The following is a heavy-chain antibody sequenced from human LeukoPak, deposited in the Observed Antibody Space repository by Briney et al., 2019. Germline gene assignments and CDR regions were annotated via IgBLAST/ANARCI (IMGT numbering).Heavy chain of an antibody. CDR2: IYYSGST. D-gene: IGHD3-22*01. CDR1: GGSVSSSNCY. V-gene: IGHV4-39*01. J-gene: IGHJ4*02. Sequence: PSETLSLTCTVSGGSVSSSNCYWGWIRQPPGKGLEWIGNIYYSGSTYYNPSLKSRVTLSVDTSKNQFSLKLSSVTAADTAVYYCARRYYYDSSGYHYYFDYWGQGTLVTVSS. CDR3: ARRYYYDSSGYHYYFDY.